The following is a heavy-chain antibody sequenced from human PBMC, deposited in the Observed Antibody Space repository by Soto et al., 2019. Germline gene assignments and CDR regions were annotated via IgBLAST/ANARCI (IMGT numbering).Heavy chain of an antibody. V-gene: IGHV3-21*01. Sequence: GGSLRLSCAASGFTFSSYSMNWVRQAPGKGLEWVSSISSSSSYIYYADSVKGRFTISRDNAKNSLYLQMNSLRAEDTAVYYCARDRLTIFGVVEYYYGMDVWGQGTTVTVSS. CDR1: GFTFSSYS. J-gene: IGHJ6*02. CDR3: ARDRLTIFGVVEYYYGMDV. CDR2: ISSSSSYI. D-gene: IGHD3-3*01.